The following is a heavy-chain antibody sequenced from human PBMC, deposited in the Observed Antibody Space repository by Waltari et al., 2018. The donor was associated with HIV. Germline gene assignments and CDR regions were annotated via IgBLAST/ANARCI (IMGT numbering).Heavy chain of an antibody. V-gene: IGHV4-59*01. CDR3: ARARHEGCSSTSCYNGYVHWFDP. D-gene: IGHD2-2*02. CDR1: GGSISSYY. J-gene: IGHJ5*02. CDR2: IYYSGST. Sequence: QVQLQESGPGLVKPSETLSLTSPVPGGSISSYYWSWIRQPPGKGLEGIGYIYYSGSTNYNPSLKSRVTISVDTSKNQFSLKLSSVTAADTAVYYCARARHEGCSSTSCYNGYVHWFDPWGQGTLVTVSS.